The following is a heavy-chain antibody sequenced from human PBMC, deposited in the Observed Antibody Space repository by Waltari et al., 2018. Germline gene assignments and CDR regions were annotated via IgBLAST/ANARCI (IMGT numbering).Heavy chain of an antibody. D-gene: IGHD1-26*01. J-gene: IGHJ4*02. CDR1: GYTFTNYG. Sequence: QGQLVQSAAEMKKPGASVRVSCKTSGYTFTNYGFNWVRQAPGQGLAGMGWISADNGYTNYAVKFQGRVTVTTETSTCTAYMDLTSLRSDDTAVYYCARTDAGGASYIRHWGQGTLVTVSS. CDR2: ISADNGYT. CDR3: ARTDAGGASYIRH. V-gene: IGHV1-18*01.